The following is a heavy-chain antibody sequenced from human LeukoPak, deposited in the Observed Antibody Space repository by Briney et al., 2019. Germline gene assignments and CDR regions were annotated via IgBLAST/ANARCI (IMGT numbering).Heavy chain of an antibody. CDR1: GFTFSNYA. CDR3: ARDPYSGSYGAFDI. CDR2: ITISGRTA. D-gene: IGHD1-26*01. V-gene: IGHV3-23*01. J-gene: IGHJ3*02. Sequence: GGSLRLSCLASGFTFSNYAMSWVRQAPGKGLEWVSGITISGRTAYYADSVKGRFTISRDNAENSLFLQMNSLTAEDTAVYYCARDPYSGSYGAFDIWGQGTMVTVS.